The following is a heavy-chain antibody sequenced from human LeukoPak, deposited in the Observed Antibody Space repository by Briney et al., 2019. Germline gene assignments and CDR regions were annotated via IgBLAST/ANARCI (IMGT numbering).Heavy chain of an antibody. J-gene: IGHJ6*03. CDR1: GYTFTSYD. D-gene: IGHD3-16*02. CDR3: AWSYYDYIWGSYRLVNYYYYMDV. Sequence: ASVKVSCKASGYTFTSYDINWVRQATGQGLEWMGWMNPNSGNTGYAQKFQGRVTMTRNTSISTAYMELSSLRSEDTAVYYCAWSYYDYIWGSYRLVNYYYYMDVWGKGTTVTVSS. CDR2: MNPNSGNT. V-gene: IGHV1-8*01.